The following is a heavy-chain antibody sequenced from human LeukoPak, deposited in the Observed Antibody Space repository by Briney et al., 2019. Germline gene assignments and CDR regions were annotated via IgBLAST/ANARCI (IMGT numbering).Heavy chain of an antibody. D-gene: IGHD6-6*01. CDR2: ISSSSSYI. Sequence: GGSLRLSCAASGFTFSSYSMNWVCQAPGKGLEWVSSISSSSSYIYYADSVKGRFTISRDNAKNSLYLQMNSLRAEDTAVYYCATPGVAARDYWGQGTLVTVSS. CDR3: ATPGVAARDY. CDR1: GFTFSSYS. J-gene: IGHJ4*02. V-gene: IGHV3-21*01.